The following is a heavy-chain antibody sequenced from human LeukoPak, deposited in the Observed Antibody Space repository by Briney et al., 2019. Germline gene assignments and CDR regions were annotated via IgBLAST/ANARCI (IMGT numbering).Heavy chain of an antibody. CDR1: GYIFSSYW. V-gene: IGHV5-51*01. Sequence: GESLKISCKGSGYIFSSYWIGWVRQMPGKGLEWMGIIYPGDSDTRYRSSFQGQVTISADKSISTAYLQWSSLKASDTAMYYCARHLAYCGGDCYTILGDAFDIWGQGTMVTVSS. CDR2: IYPGDSDT. J-gene: IGHJ3*02. CDR3: ARHLAYCGGDCYTILGDAFDI. D-gene: IGHD2-21*02.